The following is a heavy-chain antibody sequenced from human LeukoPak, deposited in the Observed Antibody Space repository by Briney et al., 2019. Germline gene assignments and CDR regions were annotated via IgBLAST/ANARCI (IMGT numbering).Heavy chain of an antibody. V-gene: IGHV4-59*01. CDR3: ARDLRNYDILTGYSEYYFDY. CDR2: IYYSGST. CDR1: GGSISSYY. Sequence: SETLSLTCTVSGGSISSYYWSWIRQPPGKGLEWIGYIYYSGSTNYNPSLKSRVTISVDTSKSQFSLKLSSVTAADTAVYYCARDLRNYDILTGYSEYYFDYWGQGTLVTVSS. J-gene: IGHJ4*02. D-gene: IGHD3-9*01.